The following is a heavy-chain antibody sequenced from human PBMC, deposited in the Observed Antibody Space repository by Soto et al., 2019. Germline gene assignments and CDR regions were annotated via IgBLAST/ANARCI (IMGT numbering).Heavy chain of an antibody. D-gene: IGHD3-3*01. Sequence: GSLRLSCAASGFTFSSYAMSWVRQAPGKGLEWVSAISGSGGSTYYADSVKGRFTISRDNSKNTLYLQMDSLRAEDTAVYYCAKSPVAIWSGYLYYFDYWGQGTLVTVSS. CDR1: GFTFSSYA. J-gene: IGHJ4*02. CDR3: AKSPVAIWSGYLYYFDY. CDR2: ISGSGGST. V-gene: IGHV3-23*01.